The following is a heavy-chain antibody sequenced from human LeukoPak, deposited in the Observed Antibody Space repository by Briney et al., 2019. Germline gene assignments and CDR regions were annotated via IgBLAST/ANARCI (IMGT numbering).Heavy chain of an antibody. CDR3: ATSYGDYDYYGMDV. CDR2: ISYDGSNK. V-gene: IGHV3-30*04. D-gene: IGHD4-17*01. Sequence: GGSLRLSCAASGFTFSSYAMHWVRQAPGKGLEWVAVISYDGSNKYYADSVKGRFTISRDNSKNTLYLQTNSLRAEDTAVYYCATSYGDYDYYGMDVWGQGTTVTVSS. CDR1: GFTFSSYA. J-gene: IGHJ6*02.